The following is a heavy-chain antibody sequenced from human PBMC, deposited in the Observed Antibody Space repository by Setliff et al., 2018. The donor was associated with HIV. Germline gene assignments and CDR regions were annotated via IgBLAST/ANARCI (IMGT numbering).Heavy chain of an antibody. CDR3: ARDFGDNSGWDL. Sequence: LSLTCTVSGDPINSHYWSWIRQPPGEGLEWIGHISYSEYTNSNPSLKSRVTISVDTSKNDVSLKMRSVTAADTAVYYCARDFGDNSGWDLWGQGMLVTVSS. CDR1: GDPINSHY. CDR2: ISYSEYT. V-gene: IGHV4-59*11. J-gene: IGHJ5*02. D-gene: IGHD1-20*01.